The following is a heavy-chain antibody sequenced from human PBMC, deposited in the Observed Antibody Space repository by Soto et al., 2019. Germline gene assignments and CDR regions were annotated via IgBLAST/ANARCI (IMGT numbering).Heavy chain of an antibody. J-gene: IGHJ4*02. CDR2: INPRSGKT. CDR3: ARGVGYSDSSGYPFDY. V-gene: IGHV1-46*03. Sequence: VQLVQSGAEVKRPGASVKISCKASGDTLSTYYMHWARQAPGQGLEWMGIINPRSGKTNYPQKFQGRVTMTRDTSTTTVYMELSPLRSEDTAMYYCARGVGYSDSSGYPFDYWGQGTLVTVSS. CDR1: GDTLSTYY. D-gene: IGHD3-22*01.